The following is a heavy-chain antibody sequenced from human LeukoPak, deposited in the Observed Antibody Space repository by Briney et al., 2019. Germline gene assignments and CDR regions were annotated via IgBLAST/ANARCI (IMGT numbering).Heavy chain of an antibody. V-gene: IGHV3-30*18. CDR2: ISHDGSNQ. CDR1: GFTFSSYG. J-gene: IGHJ4*02. Sequence: GGSLRLSCAVSGFTFSSYGMHWVHQAPGKGLEWVAIISHDGSNQYYADSVKGRFTISRDNSKNTLWLQMNSLRVEDTAIYYCAKDGLAYSSSRYYFDYWGQGTLVTVSS. CDR3: AKDGLAYSSSRYYFDY. D-gene: IGHD2-2*01.